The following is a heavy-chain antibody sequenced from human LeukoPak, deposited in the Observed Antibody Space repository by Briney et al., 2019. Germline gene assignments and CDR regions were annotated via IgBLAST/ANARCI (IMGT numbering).Heavy chain of an antibody. CDR1: GFTFSNYD. J-gene: IGHJ4*02. Sequence: GGSLRLSCAASGFTFSNYDMHWVRQAPGKGLEWVAVISYDGTNKYYADSVKGRFAISRDNSKSTLYLQMNSLRAEDTAVYYCAKENDFVYWGQGTLVTVSS. CDR3: AKENDFVY. D-gene: IGHD3-3*01. CDR2: ISYDGTNK. V-gene: IGHV3-30*18.